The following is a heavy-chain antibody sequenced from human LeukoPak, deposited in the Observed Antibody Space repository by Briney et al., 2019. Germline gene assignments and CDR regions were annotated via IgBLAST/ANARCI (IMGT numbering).Heavy chain of an antibody. CDR3: ARDGLPFDY. V-gene: IGHV3-7*03. CDR2: IKQDGSEK. J-gene: IGHJ4*02. Sequence: PGGSLRLSCEASGFTFRSYWMSWVRQAPGKGLEWVANIKQDGSEKYYVDTVKGRFTISRDNAKKSPYLQMNSLRAEDTAVYYCARDGLPFDYWGQGTLVTVSS. CDR1: GFTFRSYW.